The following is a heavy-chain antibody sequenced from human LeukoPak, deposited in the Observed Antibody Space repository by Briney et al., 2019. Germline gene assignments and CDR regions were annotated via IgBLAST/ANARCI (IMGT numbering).Heavy chain of an antibody. CDR2: ISSSGGTI. Sequence: GGSLRLSCAASGFTFSGYSMNWVRQAPGRGLEWVSYISSSGGTIYYADSVKGRFTISRDNARNSLYLQMNSLRADDTAVYYCARDRWAADGHGDYYYYGMDVWGLGTTVTVSS. CDR3: ARDRWAADGHGDYYYYGMDV. J-gene: IGHJ6*02. CDR1: GFTFSGYS. D-gene: IGHD6-13*01. V-gene: IGHV3-48*04.